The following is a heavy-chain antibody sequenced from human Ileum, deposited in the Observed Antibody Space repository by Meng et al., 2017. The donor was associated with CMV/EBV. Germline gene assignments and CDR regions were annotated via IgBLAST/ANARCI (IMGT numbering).Heavy chain of an antibody. Sequence: GGSLRLSCAASGFTFDDYAMHWVRQAPGKGLEWVSGISWNGDNIDYADSVRGRFTISRDNAKNSLYLQMNSLKAEDTAVYYCARDRGGLGYCSSTSCYLGFDYWGQGTLVTVSS. CDR1: GFTFDDYA. J-gene: IGHJ4*02. CDR3: ARDRGGLGYCSSTSCYLGFDY. V-gene: IGHV3-9*01. CDR2: ISWNGDNI. D-gene: IGHD2-2*01.